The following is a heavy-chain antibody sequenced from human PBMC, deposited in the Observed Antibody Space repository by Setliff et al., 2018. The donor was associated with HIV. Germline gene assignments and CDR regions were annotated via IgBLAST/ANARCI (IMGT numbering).Heavy chain of an antibody. CDR1: GFTFNSFG. Sequence: PGGSLRLSCAASGFTFNSFGMHWVRQAPGKGLEWVALIWYDGSNQYYADSVKGRFTISRDNSKNTLYLRMNSLRAEDTAVYFCARLTATLGRSLTADFDFDFWGQGALVTAPQ. D-gene: IGHD7-27*01. CDR2: IWYDGSNQ. J-gene: IGHJ4*02. CDR3: ARLTATLGRSLTADFDFDF. V-gene: IGHV3-33*01.